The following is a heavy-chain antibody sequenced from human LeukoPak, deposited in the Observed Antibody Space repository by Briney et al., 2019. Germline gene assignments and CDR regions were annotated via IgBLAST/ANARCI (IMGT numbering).Heavy chain of an antibody. CDR3: ARGLRGSPAFDY. J-gene: IGHJ4*02. V-gene: IGHV1-2*02. Sequence: ASVKVSCKASGYTFTSYYMHWVRQAPGQGGEGMGWINPNSGGTNNAQKFQGRVTMTRNTSINTAYMELSRLRSDDTAVYYCARGLRGSPAFDYWGQGTLVTVSS. CDR1: GYTFTSYY. CDR2: INPNSGGT. D-gene: IGHD2-2*01.